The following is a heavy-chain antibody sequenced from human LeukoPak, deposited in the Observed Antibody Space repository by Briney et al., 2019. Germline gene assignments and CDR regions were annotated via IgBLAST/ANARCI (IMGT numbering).Heavy chain of an antibody. Sequence: PGGSLRLSCATSGFTFSSHAMHWVRQAPDEGLEWMASISYDGSNNIHADSVKGRFTISRDNSKNTLYLQMNSLRAEDTAVYYCAKDDYGMDVWGQGTTVTVSS. CDR1: GFTFSSHA. CDR2: ISYDGSNN. J-gene: IGHJ6*02. CDR3: AKDDYGMDV. V-gene: IGHV3-30-3*01.